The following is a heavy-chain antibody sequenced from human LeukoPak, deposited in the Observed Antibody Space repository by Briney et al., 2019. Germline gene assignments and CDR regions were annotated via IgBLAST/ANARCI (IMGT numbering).Heavy chain of an antibody. Sequence: SGGSLRLSCAASGFTFSSYAMHWVRQAPGKGLEWVAVISYDGSNKYYADSVKGRFTISRDNSKNTLYLQMNSLGAEDTAVYYCARDFQYWGQGTLVTVSS. CDR3: ARDFQY. J-gene: IGHJ4*02. V-gene: IGHV3-30*04. CDR2: ISYDGSNK. CDR1: GFTFSSYA.